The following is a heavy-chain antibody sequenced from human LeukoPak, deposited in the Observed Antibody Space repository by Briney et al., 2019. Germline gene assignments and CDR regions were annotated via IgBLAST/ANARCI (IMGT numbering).Heavy chain of an antibody. D-gene: IGHD3-10*01. CDR3: ASTGSYSGRFDY. CDR2: INHSGST. V-gene: IGHV4-39*07. J-gene: IGHJ4*02. CDR1: GGSISSGGYY. Sequence: KASETLSLTCTVSGGSISSGGYYWSWIRQPPGKGLEWIGEINHSGSTNYNPSLKSRVTISVDTSKNQFSLKLSSVTAADTAVYYCASTGSYSGRFDYWGQGTLVTVSS.